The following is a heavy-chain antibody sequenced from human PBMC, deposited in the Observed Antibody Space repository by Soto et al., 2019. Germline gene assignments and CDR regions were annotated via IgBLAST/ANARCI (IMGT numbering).Heavy chain of an antibody. CDR3: ARGRILGVDINWFDP. J-gene: IGHJ5*02. CDR2: IIPNFGTA. D-gene: IGHD3-3*01. Sequence: GASVKVSCKASGGTFSSYAISWVRQAPGQGLEWMGEIIPNFGTANYAQKLQGRVTMTADASASTAYMELRSLRSDDTAVYYCARGRILGVDINWFDPWGQGTLVTVSS. CDR1: GGTFSSYA. V-gene: IGHV1-69*13.